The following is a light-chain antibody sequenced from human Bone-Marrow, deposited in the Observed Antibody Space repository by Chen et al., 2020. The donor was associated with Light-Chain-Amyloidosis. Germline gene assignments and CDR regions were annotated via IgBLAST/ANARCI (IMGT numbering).Light chain of an antibody. CDR3: AVWDDSLSGVV. Sequence: QSVLTQPPSASGAPGQRVTFSCSGSSSNIETYAVNWFQQLPGTAPKLLIYTNNRRPSRVPDRISGSKSGTSASLAISGLQSEDEADYYCAVWDDSLSGVVFGGGTKLTVL. V-gene: IGLV1-44*01. CDR2: TNN. J-gene: IGLJ3*02. CDR1: SSNIETYA.